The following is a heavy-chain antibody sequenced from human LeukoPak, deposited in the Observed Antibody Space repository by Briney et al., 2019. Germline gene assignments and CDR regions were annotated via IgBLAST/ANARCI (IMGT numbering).Heavy chain of an antibody. CDR3: ARHVQGAGYDILTGTYYFDY. J-gene: IGHJ4*02. D-gene: IGHD3-9*01. V-gene: IGHV4-34*01. Sequence: PSETLSLTCAVYGGSFSGYYWSWIRQPPGKGLEWIGEINHSGSTNYNPSLKSRVTISVDTSKNQFSLKLSSVTAADTAVYYCARHVQGAGYDILTGTYYFDYWGQGTLVTVSS. CDR2: INHSGST. CDR1: GGSFSGYY.